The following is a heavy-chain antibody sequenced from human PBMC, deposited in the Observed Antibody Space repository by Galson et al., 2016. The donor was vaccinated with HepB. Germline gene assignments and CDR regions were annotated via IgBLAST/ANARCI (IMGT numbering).Heavy chain of an antibody. D-gene: IGHD2-8*01. CDR3: ARDADYQNTNAHYDVFDI. J-gene: IGHJ3*02. V-gene: IGHV3-7*05. CDR2: IKEGGSDK. CDR1: GFTFSGSY. Sequence: SLRLSCAGSGFTFSGSYMDWVRQAPGEGLEWVAKIKEGGSDKFYVDSVKGRFTISRDNAKNSLYLQMNSLRAEDTAVYYCARDADYQNTNAHYDVFDIWGQGTMVTVSS.